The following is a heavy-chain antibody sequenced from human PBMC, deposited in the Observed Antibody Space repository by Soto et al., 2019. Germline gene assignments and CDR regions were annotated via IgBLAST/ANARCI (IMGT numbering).Heavy chain of an antibody. CDR2: IKSETDSGTT. V-gene: IGHV3-15*01. J-gene: IGHJ3*01. CDR3: TTTVLMVYAKAPASNFVV. Sequence: GGSLRLSCAASGFNLNNAWVSWVRRAPGKGLEWIGHIKSETDSGTTDYAAPVKGRFTISRDGSDNTLYLQMNSLKTEDTALYYCTTTVLMVYAKAPASNFVVWGRGTMVTVS. CDR1: GFNLNNAW. D-gene: IGHD2-8*01.